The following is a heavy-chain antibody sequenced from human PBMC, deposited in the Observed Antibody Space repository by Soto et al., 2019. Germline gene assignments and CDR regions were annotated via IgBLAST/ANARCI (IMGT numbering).Heavy chain of an antibody. CDR3: ARRFWSGYYWYYYGMDV. Sequence: SETLSLTCTVSGGSISSSSYYWCWILQPPGKGLEWIGSIYYSGSTYYNPSLKSRVTISVDTSKNQFSLKLSSVTAADTAVYYCARRFWSGYYWYYYGMDVWGQGTTVTVSS. CDR2: IYYSGST. V-gene: IGHV4-39*01. D-gene: IGHD3-3*01. J-gene: IGHJ6*02. CDR1: GGSISSSSYY.